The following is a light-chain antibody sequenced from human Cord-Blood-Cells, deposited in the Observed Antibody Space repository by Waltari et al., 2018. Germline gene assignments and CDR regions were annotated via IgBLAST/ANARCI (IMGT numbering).Light chain of an antibody. CDR2: HDS. CDR3: QAWDSSTAV. V-gene: IGLV3-1*01. CDR1: KLGDKY. Sequence: SYELTQPPSVSVSPGQTASITCSGAKLGDKYACWYPQKPGQSPVLVIYHDSTRPSGIPERFSGSNSGNTATLTISGTQAMDEADYYCQAWDSSTAVFGGGTKLTVL. J-gene: IGLJ2*01.